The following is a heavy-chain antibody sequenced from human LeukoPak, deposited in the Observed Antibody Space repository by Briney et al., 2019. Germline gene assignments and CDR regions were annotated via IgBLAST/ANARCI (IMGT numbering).Heavy chain of an antibody. Sequence: ASVKVSCKASGYTFTGYYIHWVRQAPRQGPEWMGWINPNSGGTNYAQKFQGGVTMTRDTSISTAYTELSSLRSDDTAVYYCARGLDGSADDALDIWGQGTMVTVSS. V-gene: IGHV1-2*02. CDR3: ARGLDGSADDALDI. CDR1: GYTFTGYY. D-gene: IGHD3-22*01. J-gene: IGHJ3*02. CDR2: INPNSGGT.